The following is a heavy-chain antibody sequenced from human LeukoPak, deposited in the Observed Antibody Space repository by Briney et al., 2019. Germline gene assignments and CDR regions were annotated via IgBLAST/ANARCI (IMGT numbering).Heavy chain of an antibody. D-gene: IGHD2-15*01. CDR2: ISYDGSNK. CDR1: GFTFSSYA. J-gene: IGHJ4*02. Sequence: GGSLRLSCAASGFTFSSYAMHWVRQAPGKELEWVAVISYDGSNKYYADSVKGRFTISRDNSKNTLYLQMNSLRAEDTAVYYCARDHRNCSGGSCYIPYYFDYWGQGTLVTVSS. V-gene: IGHV3-30-3*01. CDR3: ARDHRNCSGGSCYIPYYFDY.